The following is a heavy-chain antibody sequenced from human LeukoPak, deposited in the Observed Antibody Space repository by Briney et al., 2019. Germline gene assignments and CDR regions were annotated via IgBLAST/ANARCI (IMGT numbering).Heavy chain of an antibody. CDR3: ARGSGRLGPS. J-gene: IGHJ5*02. CDR2: INHSGST. D-gene: IGHD3-16*01. V-gene: IGHV4-34*01. Sequence: SETLSLTCAVYGGSFSGYYWSWIRQPPRKGLERIGEINHSGSTNYNPSPKRRVSISVDTSKNQFSLKLSSVTAADTAVYYCARGSGRLGPSWGQGTLVTVSS. CDR1: GGSFSGYY.